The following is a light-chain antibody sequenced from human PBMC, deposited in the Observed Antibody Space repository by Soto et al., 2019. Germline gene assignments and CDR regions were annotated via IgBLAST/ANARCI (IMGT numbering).Light chain of an antibody. V-gene: IGKV3-20*01. CDR3: QQHGTSPRT. CDR2: GAS. CDR1: RSVSNNF. J-gene: IGKJ1*01. Sequence: IVLTQSPGTLSLSPGERATLSCRASRSVSNNFLAWYQQKPGQAPRLLIYGASSRAIGTPDRFSGSGSGTDFALTLSRLEPEDFAVHYCQQHGTSPRTFAQGPKVQIK.